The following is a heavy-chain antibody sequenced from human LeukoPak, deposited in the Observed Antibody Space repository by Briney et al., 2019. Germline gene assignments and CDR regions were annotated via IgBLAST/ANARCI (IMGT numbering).Heavy chain of an antibody. J-gene: IGHJ4*02. CDR2: IKPDGSEK. CDR3: AKSWAY. CDR1: GFTFSTSW. Sequence: GGSLRLSCAASGFTFSTSWMSWVRQAPGKGLEWVAYIKPDGSEKYYVDTVKGRFTISRDSAKNSLYLQMNSLRAEDTAVYYCAKSWAYWGQGTLVTVS. D-gene: IGHD3-16*01. V-gene: IGHV3-7*02.